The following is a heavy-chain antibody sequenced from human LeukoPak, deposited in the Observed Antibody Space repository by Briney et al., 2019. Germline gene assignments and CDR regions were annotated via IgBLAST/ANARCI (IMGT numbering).Heavy chain of an antibody. CDR1: GYIFTSYG. CDR3: ARHHDYYGSGTHYYYYYMDV. V-gene: IGHV1-18*01. D-gene: IGHD3-10*01. J-gene: IGHJ6*03. Sequence: ASVKVSCKASGYIFTSYGISWVRQAPGQGLEWMGWITTYNGNTNYAQKFQGRVTITADESTSTAYMELSSLRSEDTAVYYCARHHDYYGSGTHYYYYYMDVWGKGTTVTISS. CDR2: ITTYNGNT.